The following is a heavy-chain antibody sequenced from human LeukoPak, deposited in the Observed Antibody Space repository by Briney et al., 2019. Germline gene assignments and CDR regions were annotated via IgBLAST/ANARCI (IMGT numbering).Heavy chain of an antibody. J-gene: IGHJ4*02. CDR2: ISAYNGNT. D-gene: IGHD6-6*01. CDR1: GYTFTSYG. CDR3: ARDRGPYSSSYSDY. Sequence: ASVKVSCKASGYTFTSYGISWVRQAPGQGLEWMGWISAYNGNTNYAQKLQGRVTMTTDTSTSTAYMELSSLRSDDTAVYYCARDRGPYSSSYSDYWGQGTLVTVSS. V-gene: IGHV1-18*01.